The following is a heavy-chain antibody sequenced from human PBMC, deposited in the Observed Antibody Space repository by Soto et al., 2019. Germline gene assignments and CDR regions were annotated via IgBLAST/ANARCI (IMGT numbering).Heavy chain of an antibody. Sequence: EVQLVESGGGLVQPGGSLRLSCAASGFTFSSYWMSWVRQAPGKGLEWVANIKQDGSEKYYVDSVKGRFTISRDNAKNSRYLQMNGLRAEDTAVYYWARGGIQLWGGGRSNWFDPWGQGTLVTVSS. V-gene: IGHV3-7*05. CDR2: IKQDGSEK. J-gene: IGHJ5*02. CDR1: GFTFSSYW. CDR3: ARGGIQLWGGGRSNWFDP. D-gene: IGHD5-18*01.